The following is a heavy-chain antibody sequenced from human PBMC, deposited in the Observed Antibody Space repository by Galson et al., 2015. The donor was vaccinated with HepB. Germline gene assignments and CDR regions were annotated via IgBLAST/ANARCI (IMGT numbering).Heavy chain of an antibody. CDR3: AREKMSRIGHDAFDI. CDR1: GFTFSSYD. J-gene: IGHJ3*02. V-gene: IGHV3-23*01. CDR2: IDTSSHYT. D-gene: IGHD5-24*01. Sequence: SLRLSCAASGFTFSSYDMNWVRQAPGKGLEWVSAIDTSSHYTYYADSVKGRFTISRDNSKNTLYLQMNSLRTEDTATYFCAREKMSRIGHDAFDIWGRGTIITVSS.